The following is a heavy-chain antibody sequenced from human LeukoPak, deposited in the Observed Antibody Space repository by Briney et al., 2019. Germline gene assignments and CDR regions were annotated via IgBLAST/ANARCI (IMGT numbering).Heavy chain of an antibody. D-gene: IGHD6-19*01. J-gene: IGHJ3*01. CDR3: ARDLRACGSGGRFWFALDL. CDR1: GFTFRRYA. V-gene: IGHV3-30*03. Sequence: PGGSLRLSCEASGFTFRRYAMHWVRQAPGKGLEWMAAISFDGGSDSYADAVRGRFTISRDNSKNLLSLQMSNLTSGDTAFYYGARDLRACGSGGRFWFALDLWGQGTWVTVSS. CDR2: ISFDGGSD.